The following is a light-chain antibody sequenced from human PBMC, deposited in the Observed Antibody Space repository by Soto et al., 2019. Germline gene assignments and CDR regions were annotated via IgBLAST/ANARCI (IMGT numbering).Light chain of an antibody. V-gene: IGKV1-5*03. J-gene: IGKJ4*01. Sequence: DIHMTQSPSTLSASVGDRVTITCRASQSISSWLAWYQQKPGKAPKLLIYKASSLESGVPSRFSGSGSGTEFTLTISSLQPDDFATYYCQQSYSGPLTFGGGTKVDI. CDR3: QQSYSGPLT. CDR1: QSISSW. CDR2: KAS.